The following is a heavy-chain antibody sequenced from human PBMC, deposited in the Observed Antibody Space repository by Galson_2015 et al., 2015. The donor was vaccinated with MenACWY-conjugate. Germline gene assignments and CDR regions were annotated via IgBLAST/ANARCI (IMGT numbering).Heavy chain of an antibody. D-gene: IGHD6-19*01. J-gene: IGHJ6*02. V-gene: IGHV3-30*18. CDR1: GFTFSSYG. CDR3: AKGGLWDSSGWYSNYYYHGMDV. Sequence: SLRLSCAASGFTFSSYGMHWVRQAPGKGLEWVAVISYDGSNKYYVDSVKGRFTISRDNSKNTLYLQMNSLRAEDTAVYYCAKGGLWDSSGWYSNYYYHGMDVWGQGTTVTVSS. CDR2: ISYDGSNK.